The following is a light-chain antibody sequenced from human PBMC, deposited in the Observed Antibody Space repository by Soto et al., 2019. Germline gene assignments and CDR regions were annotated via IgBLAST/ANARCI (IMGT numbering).Light chain of an antibody. CDR1: SSDIGTYNH. V-gene: IGLV2-14*01. CDR3: CSYTTSSTLV. Sequence: SALTQPASVSGSPGQSIAISCAGTSSDIGTYNHVSWYQQHPGKAPQLIIYEDINRPSGLSSRFSGSKSGNTASLTISGLQAEDEADYFCCSYTTSSTLVCGTGTKV. CDR2: EDI. J-gene: IGLJ1*01.